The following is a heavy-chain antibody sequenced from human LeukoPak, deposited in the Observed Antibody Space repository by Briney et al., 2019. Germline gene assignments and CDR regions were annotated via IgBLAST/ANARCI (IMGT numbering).Heavy chain of an antibody. J-gene: IGHJ4*02. CDR1: GFTFSSYS. CDR3: ARDPLGFGGDGGY. V-gene: IGHV3-66*01. Sequence: GGSLRLSCAASGFTFSSYSMSWVRQAPGKGLEWVSVIYSGGSTYYADSVKGRFTISRDNSKNTLYLQMNSLRAEDTAVYYCARDPLGFGGDGGYWGQGTLVTVSS. D-gene: IGHD3-10*01. CDR2: IYSGGST.